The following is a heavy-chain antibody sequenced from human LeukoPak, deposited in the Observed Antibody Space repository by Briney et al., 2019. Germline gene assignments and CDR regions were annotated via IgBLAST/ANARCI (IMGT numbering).Heavy chain of an antibody. CDR3: ARVTKRSITMVRGVIINYDY. V-gene: IGHV4-34*01. CDR2: INHSGST. D-gene: IGHD3-10*01. J-gene: IGHJ4*02. Sequence: SETLSLTCAVYGGSFSGYYWSWIRQPPGKGLEWIGEINHSGSTNYNPSLKSRVTISVDTSKNQFSLKLSSVTAADTAVYYCARVTKRSITMVRGVIINYDYWGQGTLVTVSS. CDR1: GGSFSGYY.